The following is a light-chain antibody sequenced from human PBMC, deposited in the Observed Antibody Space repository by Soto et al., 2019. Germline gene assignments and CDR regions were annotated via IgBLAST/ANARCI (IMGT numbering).Light chain of an antibody. CDR2: GAS. V-gene: IGKV3-20*01. CDR3: QQYGSSSPT. CDR1: QSVSSSY. J-gene: IGKJ4*01. Sequence: EIVLTQSPGTLSLSPGERATLSCRASQSVSSSYLAWYQQKPGQAPRLLLYGASSRATGIPDRFSGSGSGTDFTLTISRLEPEDFAVYSCQQYGSSSPTFGGGTKVEIK.